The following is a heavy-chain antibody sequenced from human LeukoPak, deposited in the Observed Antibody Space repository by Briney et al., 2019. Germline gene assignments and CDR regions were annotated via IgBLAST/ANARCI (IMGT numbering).Heavy chain of an antibody. Sequence: PGGSLRLSCAASGFTFSSYAIHWVRQAPGRGLEGVPLISNDVSNNYYADSVKGRFTISRDNSRNTLYLQMNSLRVEDTAVYYCARRSGYQTYYFDYWGQGTLVTVSS. CDR2: ISNDVSNN. D-gene: IGHD3-22*01. V-gene: IGHV3-30*04. CDR3: ARRSGYQTYYFDY. J-gene: IGHJ4*02. CDR1: GFTFSSYA.